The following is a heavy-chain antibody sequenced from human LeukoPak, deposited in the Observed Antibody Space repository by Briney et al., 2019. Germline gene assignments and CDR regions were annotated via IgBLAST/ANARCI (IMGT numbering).Heavy chain of an antibody. J-gene: IGHJ3*02. D-gene: IGHD2-15*01. CDR3: AKDPSGYCSGGSCYSAFDI. Sequence: PGGSLRLSCAASGFTFSSYAMSWVRQAPGKGLEWVSAISGSGGSTYYADSVKGRFTISRDNSKNTLYLQMNSLRAEDTAVYCCAKDPSGYCSGGSCYSAFDIWGQGTMVTVSS. CDR1: GFTFSSYA. V-gene: IGHV3-23*01. CDR2: ISGSGGST.